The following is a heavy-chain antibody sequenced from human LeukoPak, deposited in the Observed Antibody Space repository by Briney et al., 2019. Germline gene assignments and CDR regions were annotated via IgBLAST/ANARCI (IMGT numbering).Heavy chain of an antibody. D-gene: IGHD5-24*01. CDR3: ARERRRDGYNYKDY. Sequence: GGSLRLSCAVSGFTFSAYGMHWVRQAPGKGLEWVAIISYDGSYQAYADSVKGRFTVSRDSSKNTLYLQLNSLRPEDTGLYYCARERRRDGYNYKDYWGQGTQVSVSS. J-gene: IGHJ4*02. V-gene: IGHV3-30*04. CDR1: GFTFSAYG. CDR2: ISYDGSYQ.